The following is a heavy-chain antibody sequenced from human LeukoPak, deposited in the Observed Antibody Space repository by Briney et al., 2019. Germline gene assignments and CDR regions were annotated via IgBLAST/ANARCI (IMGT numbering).Heavy chain of an antibody. J-gene: IGHJ3*01. CDR1: GGSINTYY. CDR3: ARQIRPGTFDV. CDR2: LYYTGNS. D-gene: IGHD6-13*01. V-gene: IGHV4-59*01. Sequence: SETLSLTCTASGGSINTYYWSWIRQPPGKGLEWIAYLYYTGNSNYNPSLKSRVTMSVDTSRNRLSLKLGSVTAADTAVYFCARQIRPGTFDVWGQGTVVTVSS.